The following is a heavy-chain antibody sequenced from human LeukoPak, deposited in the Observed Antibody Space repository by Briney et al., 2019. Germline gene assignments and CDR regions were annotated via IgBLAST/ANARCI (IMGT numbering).Heavy chain of an antibody. D-gene: IGHD1-1*01. J-gene: IGHJ5*02. Sequence: TSETLSLTCTVSGGSISSYYWSWIRQPPGKGLEWIGYIYYSGSTNYNPSLKSRVTISVDTSRTQFSLKLSSVTAADTAVYYCARPVPSRLGWFDPWGQGTLVTVSS. CDR1: GGSISSYY. CDR3: ARPVPSRLGWFDP. CDR2: IYYSGST. V-gene: IGHV4-59*01.